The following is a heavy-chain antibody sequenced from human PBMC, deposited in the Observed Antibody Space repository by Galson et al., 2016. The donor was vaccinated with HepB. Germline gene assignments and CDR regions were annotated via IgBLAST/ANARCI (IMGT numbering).Heavy chain of an antibody. D-gene: IGHD5-12*01. CDR3: AKSYGWLPDLHY. CDR2: ISGTAGST. Sequence: SLRLSCAASGFTFSNYAMYWVRQAPGKGLECISGISGTAGSTYYADPVKGRFTISRDNSKNTLFLHFNSLRAEDTAVYYCAKSYGWLPDLHYWGQGTLVTVSS. CDR1: GFTFSNYA. V-gene: IGHV3-23*01. J-gene: IGHJ4*02.